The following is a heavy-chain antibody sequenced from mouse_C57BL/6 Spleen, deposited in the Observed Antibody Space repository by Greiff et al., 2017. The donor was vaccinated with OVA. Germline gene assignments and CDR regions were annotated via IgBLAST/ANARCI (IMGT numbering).Heavy chain of an antibody. CDR2: IHPNSGST. V-gene: IGHV1-64*01. CDR3: AREGDLYDYGGFAY. J-gene: IGHJ3*01. Sequence: QVQLQQPGAELVKPGASVKLSCKASGYTFTSYWMHWVKQRPGPGLEWIGMIHPNSGSTNYNEKFKSKATLTVDKSSSTAYRQLSSLTSEDSAVYYCAREGDLYDYGGFAYWGQGTLVTVSA. D-gene: IGHD2-4*01. CDR1: GYTFTSYW.